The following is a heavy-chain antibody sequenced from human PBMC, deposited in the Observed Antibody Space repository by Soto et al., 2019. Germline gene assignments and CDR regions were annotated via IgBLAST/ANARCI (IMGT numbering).Heavy chain of an antibody. CDR2: IYYSGST. CDR1: GVSISSYY. CDR3: ARPSWDDAFDI. D-gene: IGHD2-2*01. J-gene: IGHJ3*02. V-gene: IGHV4-59*01. Sequence: SETLSLTCTVSGVSISSYYWSWIRQPPGKGLEWIGYIYYSGSTNYNPSLKSRVTISVDTSKNQFSLKLSSVTAADTAVYYCARPSWDDAFDIWGQGTMVTVS.